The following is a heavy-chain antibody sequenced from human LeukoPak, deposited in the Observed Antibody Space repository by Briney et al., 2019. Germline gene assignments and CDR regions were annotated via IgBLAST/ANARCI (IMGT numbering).Heavy chain of an antibody. CDR3: ARGGYSFDY. D-gene: IGHD5-12*01. J-gene: IGHJ4*02. V-gene: IGHV3-7*01. CDR1: GFSLSGYW. Sequence: GGSLRLSCAASGFSLSGYWMSWVRQAPGKGLEWVARLHADGNEKYFVDSVKGRFTVSTDNAKNSLSLQMNSLRVEDTAVYYCARGGYSFDYLGQGTLVTVSS. CDR2: LHADGNEK.